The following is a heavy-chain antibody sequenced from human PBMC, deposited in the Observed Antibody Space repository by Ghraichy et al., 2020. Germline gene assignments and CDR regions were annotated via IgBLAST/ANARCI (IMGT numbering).Heavy chain of an antibody. CDR2: INAGNGNT. V-gene: IGHV1-3*01. Sequence: ASVKVSCKASGYTFKSYNMHWVRLAPGQRLEWMGWINAGNGNTKYSQKLQGRVTITRDTSATTVYMELSRVRSEDTAVYYCARDLPPPGWYTMGPGDYWGQGTLVTVSS. CDR3: ARDLPPPGWYTMGPGDY. CDR1: GYTFKSYN. J-gene: IGHJ4*02. D-gene: IGHD6-19*01.